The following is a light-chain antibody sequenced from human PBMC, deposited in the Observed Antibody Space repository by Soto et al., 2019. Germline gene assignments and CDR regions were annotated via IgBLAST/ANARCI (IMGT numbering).Light chain of an antibody. CDR2: DAS. Sequence: GDRVPINCRASQSISSWLAWYQQKPGKAPKFLIYDASNLESGVPSRFSGSGSGTEFTLTISSLQPDDFATYYCQQYSSYWTFGQGTKVDIK. J-gene: IGKJ1*01. V-gene: IGKV1-5*01. CDR1: QSISSW. CDR3: QQYSSYWT.